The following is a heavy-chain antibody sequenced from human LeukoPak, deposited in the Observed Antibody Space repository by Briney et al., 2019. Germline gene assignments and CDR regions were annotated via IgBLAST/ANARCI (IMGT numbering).Heavy chain of an antibody. V-gene: IGHV3-30*04. CDR2: ISYDGSNK. CDR3: AKDLATAATWGDYFDY. J-gene: IGHJ4*02. D-gene: IGHD2-15*01. CDR1: GFTFSSYA. Sequence: PGGSLRLSCAASGFTFSSYAMHWVRQAPGKGLEWVAVISYDGSNKYYADSVKGRSTISRDNSKSTLYLQMSSLRAEDTAVYYCAKDLATAATWGDYFDYWGQGTLVTVSS.